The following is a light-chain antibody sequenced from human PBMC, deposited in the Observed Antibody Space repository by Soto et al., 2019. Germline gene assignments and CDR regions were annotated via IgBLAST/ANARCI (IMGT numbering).Light chain of an antibody. V-gene: IGKV3-20*01. Sequence: EIVLTQSPGTLSLSPGERATLSCRASQSISSSFLGWYQQKPGQAPRLLIYGASSRATSIPDRFSGSGSGTGFTLTISRLEAEDFAVYYCQKYGSSPWTFGQGTKVEIK. J-gene: IGKJ1*01. CDR2: GAS. CDR1: QSISSSF. CDR3: QKYGSSPWT.